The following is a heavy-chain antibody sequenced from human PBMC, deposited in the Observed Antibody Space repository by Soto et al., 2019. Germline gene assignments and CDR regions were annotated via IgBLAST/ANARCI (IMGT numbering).Heavy chain of an antibody. D-gene: IGHD3-10*01. CDR2: ISSNGGSI. J-gene: IGHJ4*02. CDR3: VKGYGSGTYYAEYFDY. CDR1: GFTFYGFA. Sequence: GGSLRLSCSASGFTFYGFAMHWVRQAPGKGLEYVAAISSNGGSIYYVDSVKGRFTISRDNSKSTLYLQMSSLRPEDTAVYYCVKGYGSGTYYAEYFDYWGQGT. V-gene: IGHV3-64D*06.